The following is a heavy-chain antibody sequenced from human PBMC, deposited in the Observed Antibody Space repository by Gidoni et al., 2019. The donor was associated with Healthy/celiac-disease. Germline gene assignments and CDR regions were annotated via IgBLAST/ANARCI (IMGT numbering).Heavy chain of an antibody. V-gene: IGHV3-53*01. CDR3: ARDHTMVRGVIAI. J-gene: IGHJ4*02. CDR2: IYSGGST. CDR1: GFTVSSHY. D-gene: IGHD3-10*01. Sequence: EAQMVESGGGVIQPGGSLRLSCAASGFTVSSHYMSGVRQAPGKGLEWVSVIYSGGSTYYADSVKGRFTISRDNSKNTLYLQMNSLRAEYTAVYYCARDHTMVRGVIAIWGQGTLVTVSS.